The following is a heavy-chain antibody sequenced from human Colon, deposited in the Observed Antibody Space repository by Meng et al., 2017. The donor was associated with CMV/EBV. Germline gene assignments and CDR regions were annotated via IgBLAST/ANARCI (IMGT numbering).Heavy chain of an antibody. CDR2: IHSNGIT. CDR1: GGSISGYH. D-gene: IGHD1/OR15-1a*01. V-gene: IGHV4-59*01. Sequence: VPLQESGPGLVKPSETLTLSCSVSGGSISGYHWSWFRQPPGKGLECIGWIHSNGITSYNPSLKSRIRFSMDTSKNQYSMNLQSVTAADTATYYCARYEAFNNRHYMDVWGTGTTVTVSS. CDR3: ARYEAFNNRHYMDV. J-gene: IGHJ6*03.